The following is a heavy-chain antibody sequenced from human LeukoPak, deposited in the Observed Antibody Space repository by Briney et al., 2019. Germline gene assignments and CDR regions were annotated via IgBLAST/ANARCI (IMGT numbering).Heavy chain of an antibody. Sequence: PSETLSLTCTVSGGSISSTNWWSWVRQPPGKGLEWIGESYPSGRTNYNPSLKSRVSISVDRSKNQFSLKLSSVTAADTAVYYCARLPRLEYCSSTSCYRDYWGQGTLVTVSS. V-gene: IGHV4-4*02. J-gene: IGHJ4*02. CDR3: ARLPRLEYCSSTSCYRDY. CDR2: SYPSGRT. D-gene: IGHD2-2*01. CDR1: GGSISSTNW.